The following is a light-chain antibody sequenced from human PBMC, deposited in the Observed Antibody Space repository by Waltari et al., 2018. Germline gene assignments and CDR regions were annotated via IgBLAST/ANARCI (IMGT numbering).Light chain of an antibody. CDR2: AAS. V-gene: IGKV1-39*01. CDR3: QQSYSTPMYT. Sequence: DIQMTQSPSSLSASVGDRVTITCRASPSISSYLNWYQQKPGKAPKLLIYAASSLQSWVPSRFSGSGSGTDFTLTISSLQPEDFATYYCQQSYSTPMYTFGQGTKLEIK. CDR1: PSISSY. J-gene: IGKJ2*01.